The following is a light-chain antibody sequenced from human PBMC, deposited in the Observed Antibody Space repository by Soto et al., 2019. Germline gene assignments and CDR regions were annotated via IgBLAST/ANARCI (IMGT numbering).Light chain of an antibody. CDR2: GAS. V-gene: IGKV3-20*01. J-gene: IGKJ4*01. CDR1: QSVSSNY. Sequence: EIVLTQSPGTLSLSPGERATLSCRASQSVSSNYLAWYQQKPGQAPRLLIYGASSRATGIPDRFSGSGSGTDFTLTISRLEPEDFAVYYCQQYGGSPRVTFDGGTKVEI. CDR3: QQYGGSPRVT.